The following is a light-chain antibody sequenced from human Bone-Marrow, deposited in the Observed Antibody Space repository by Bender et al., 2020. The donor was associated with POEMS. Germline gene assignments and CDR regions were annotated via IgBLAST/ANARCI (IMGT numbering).Light chain of an antibody. CDR2: DVN. CDR1: SSDIGGS. V-gene: IGLV2-11*01. Sequence: QSALTQPASVSWSPGHSITIPCTGTSSDIGGSFSWYQHHPAKTPKLIIYDVNKRPSGVPDRFSASNSGNTASLTISDLHAGDEADYFCCSYAGVYTYVFGSRTTVTVL. CDR3: CSYAGVYTYV. J-gene: IGLJ1*01.